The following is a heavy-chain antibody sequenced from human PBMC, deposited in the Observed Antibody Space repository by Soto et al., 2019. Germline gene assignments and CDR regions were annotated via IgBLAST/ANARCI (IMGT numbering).Heavy chain of an antibody. CDR3: ARGYLLRFLEWSHHNWFDP. V-gene: IGHV4-34*01. J-gene: IGHJ5*02. D-gene: IGHD3-3*01. CDR1: GGSFSGYY. Sequence: QVQLQQWGAGLLKPSETLSLTCAVYGGSFSGYYWSWIRQPPGKGLEWIGEINHSGSTNYNPSLKSRVTISVDTSKNQFSLKLSSVTAADTAVYYCARGYLLRFLEWSHHNWFDPWGQGTLVTVSS. CDR2: INHSGST.